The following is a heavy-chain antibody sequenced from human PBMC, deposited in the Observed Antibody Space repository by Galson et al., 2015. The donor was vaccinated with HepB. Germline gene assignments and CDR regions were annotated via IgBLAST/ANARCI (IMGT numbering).Heavy chain of an antibody. Sequence: SVKVSCKASGYTFTSYGISWVRQAPGQGLEWMGWISAYNGNTNYAQKLQGRVTMTTDTSTSTAYMELRSLRSDDTAVYYCAREGLGGTVVTRLGYYYYYMDVWGKGTTVTVSS. CDR2: ISAYNGNT. V-gene: IGHV1-18*01. D-gene: IGHD4-23*01. CDR3: AREGLGGTVVTRLGYYYYYMDV. CDR1: GYTFTSYG. J-gene: IGHJ6*03.